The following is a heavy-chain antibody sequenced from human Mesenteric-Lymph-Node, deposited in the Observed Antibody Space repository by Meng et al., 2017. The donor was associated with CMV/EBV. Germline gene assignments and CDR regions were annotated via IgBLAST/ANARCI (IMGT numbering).Heavy chain of an antibody. V-gene: IGHV3-74*01. Sequence: LSDADSEFTIKECWMHWGRQAQGKGLEWVSRSNTDGEDKSYVSSVKGRFTISRNDDKNTMYLKMNSLRVEDTAVYYCVRDARYAFDIWGQGTMVTVSS. CDR2: SNTDGEDK. CDR3: VRDARYAFDI. J-gene: IGHJ3*02. CDR1: EFTIKECW.